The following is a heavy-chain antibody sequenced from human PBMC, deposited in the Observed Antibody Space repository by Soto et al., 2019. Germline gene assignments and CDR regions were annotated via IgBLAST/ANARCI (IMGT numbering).Heavy chain of an antibody. J-gene: IGHJ4*02. CDR3: AHVFWRGINHYFAY. Sequence: QITLKESGPTLVKPTQTLTLTCTFSGFSLSTYGMGMGWIRQPPGKAPEWLSVIYWDDDKRYSPSLKSRLTTTKDTSKSQVVLTMTDVDPVDTATYSCAHVFWRGINHYFAYWGQGSLVTVSS. CDR2: IYWDDDK. V-gene: IGHV2-5*02. CDR1: GFSLSTYGMG. D-gene: IGHD2-21*01.